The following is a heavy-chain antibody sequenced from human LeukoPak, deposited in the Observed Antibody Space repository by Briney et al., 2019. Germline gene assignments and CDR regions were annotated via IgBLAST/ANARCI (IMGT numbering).Heavy chain of an antibody. V-gene: IGHV3-48*01. CDR1: GFTFSSYS. CDR3: ARDSPSPDPDYYDSSGYLLFDY. CDR2: ISSSSSTI. D-gene: IGHD3-22*01. J-gene: IGHJ4*02. Sequence: GGSLRLSCAASGFTFSSYSMNWVRQAPGKGLEWVSYISSSSSTIYYADSVKGRFTISRDNAKNSLYLQMNSLRAEDTAVYYCARDSPSPDPDYYDSSGYLLFDYWGQGTLVTVSS.